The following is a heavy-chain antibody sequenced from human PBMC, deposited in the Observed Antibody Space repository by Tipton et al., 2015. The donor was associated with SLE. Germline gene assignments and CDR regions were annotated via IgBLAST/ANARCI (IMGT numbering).Heavy chain of an antibody. J-gene: IGHJ3*02. CDR2: IYYSGST. V-gene: IGHV4-39*07. CDR1: GGSISSSSSY. D-gene: IGHD4-23*01. CDR3: ARDVAARWAFDI. Sequence: TLSLTCTVSGGSISSSSSYWGWIRQPPGKGLEWIGSIYYSGSTNYNPSLKSRVTISVDRSKNQFSLKLSSVTAADTAGYYCARDVAARWAFDIGGQGTMVTVSS.